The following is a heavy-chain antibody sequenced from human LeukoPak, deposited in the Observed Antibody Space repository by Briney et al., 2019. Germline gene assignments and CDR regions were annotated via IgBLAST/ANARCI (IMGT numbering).Heavy chain of an antibody. D-gene: IGHD5-18*01. CDR2: ISAGNGET. V-gene: IGHV1-3*01. Sequence: ASVKVSCKDSGYAFITYTIHWVRQAQAPGQSLEWMGWISAGNGETKYSQKFQGRVTITRDTSASTAYMELSSLTSEDTAVYFCARQPGYGYPFEYWGQGTLVTISS. CDR3: ARQPGYGYPFEY. CDR1: GYAFITYT. J-gene: IGHJ4*02.